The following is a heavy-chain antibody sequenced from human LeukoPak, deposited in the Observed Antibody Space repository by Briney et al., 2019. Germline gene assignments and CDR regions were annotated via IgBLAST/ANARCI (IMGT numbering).Heavy chain of an antibody. J-gene: IGHJ5*02. CDR2: ISYDGSNK. Sequence: GGSLRLSCAASGFTFSSYAMHWVRQAPGKGLEWVAVISYDGSNKYYADSVKGRFTISRDNSENTLYLQMNSLRAEDTAVYYCAREGAGSWFDPWGQGTLVTVSS. CDR3: AREGAGSWFDP. CDR1: GFTFSSYA. V-gene: IGHV3-30-3*01. D-gene: IGHD1-26*01.